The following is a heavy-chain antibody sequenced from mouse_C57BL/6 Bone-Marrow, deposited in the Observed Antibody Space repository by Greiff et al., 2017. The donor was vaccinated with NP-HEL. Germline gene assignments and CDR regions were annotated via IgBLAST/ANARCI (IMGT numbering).Heavy chain of an antibody. CDR2: IWWDDDK. CDR1: GFSLSTFGMG. V-gene: IGHV8-8*01. J-gene: IGHJ4*01. Sequence: QVTLKVSGPGLLQPSQTLSLTCSSSGFSLSTFGMGVGRLRQPPGMGLVWLVHIWWDDDKYYNPVLKSRPIISKYTSKNQVFLKSANVDTADTATCSCARIGSHAMDYWGQGTSVTVSS. CDR3: ARIGSHAMDY.